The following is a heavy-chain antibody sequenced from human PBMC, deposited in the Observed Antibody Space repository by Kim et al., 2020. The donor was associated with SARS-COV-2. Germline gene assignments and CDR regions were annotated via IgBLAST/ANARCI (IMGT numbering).Heavy chain of an antibody. CDR3: ARGGTYYYDSSGYSGSAFDI. CDR2: INHSGST. V-gene: IGHV4-34*01. Sequence: SETLSLTCAVYGGSFSGYYWSWIRQPPGKGLEWIGEINHSGSTNYNPSLKSRVTISVDTSKNQFSLKLRSVTAADTAVYYCARGGTYYYDSSGYSGSAFDIWGQGTMVTVSS. D-gene: IGHD3-22*01. J-gene: IGHJ3*02. CDR1: GGSFSGYY.